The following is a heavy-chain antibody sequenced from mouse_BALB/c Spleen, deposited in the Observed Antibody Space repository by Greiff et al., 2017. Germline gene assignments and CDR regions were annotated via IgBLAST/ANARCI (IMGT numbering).Heavy chain of an antibody. CDR3: ARDRANSGFAY. V-gene: IGHV5-4*02. Sequence: EVNVVESGGGLVKPGGSLKLSCAASGFTFSDYYMYWVRQTPEKRLEWVATISDGGSYTYYPDSVKGRFTISRDNAKNNLYLQMSSLKSEDTAMYYCARDRANSGFAYWGQGTLVTVSA. D-gene: IGHD3-1*01. CDR1: GFTFSDYY. CDR2: ISDGGSYT. J-gene: IGHJ3*01.